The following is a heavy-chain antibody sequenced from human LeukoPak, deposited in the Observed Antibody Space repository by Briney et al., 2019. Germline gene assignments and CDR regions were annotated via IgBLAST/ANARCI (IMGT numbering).Heavy chain of an antibody. Sequence: SETLSLTCTVSGDSISSYYWNWVRQPPGKGLEWIGYMYYSGSTNYNPSLKARVTISVDTSKNQFSLKLSSVTAADTAVYYCARRSASIVVVVAAIDAFDIWGQGTMVTVSS. D-gene: IGHD2-15*01. J-gene: IGHJ3*02. CDR2: MYYSGST. CDR1: GDSISSYY. V-gene: IGHV4-59*12. CDR3: ARRSASIVVVVAAIDAFDI.